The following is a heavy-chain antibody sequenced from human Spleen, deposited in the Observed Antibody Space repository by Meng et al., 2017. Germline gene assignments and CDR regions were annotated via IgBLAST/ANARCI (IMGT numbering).Heavy chain of an antibody. CDR3: ARVFGPNYYDSSGYEDY. CDR1: GYTFTGYY. CDR2: INPNSGGT. V-gene: IGHV1-2*06. Sequence: ASVKVSCKASGYTFTGYYMHWVRQAPGQGLEWMGRINPNSGGTNYAQKFQGRVTMTRDTSISTAYMELSRLRSDDTAVYYCARVFGPNYYDSSGYEDYWGQGTLVTVYS. J-gene: IGHJ4*02. D-gene: IGHD3-22*01.